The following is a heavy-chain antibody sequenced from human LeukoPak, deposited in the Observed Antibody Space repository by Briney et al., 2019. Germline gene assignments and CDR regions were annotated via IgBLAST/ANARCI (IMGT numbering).Heavy chain of an antibody. CDR3: ARGGGFDILTDYYSNFDY. CDR1: GYTFTSYD. Sequence: ASVKVSCKASGYTFTSYDINWVRQAPGQGLEWMGWISGYNGNTNYAQKLQGRVTMTTDTSTSTAYMELRSLRSDDTAVYYCARGGGFDILTDYYSNFDYWGQGTLVTVSS. J-gene: IGHJ4*02. V-gene: IGHV1-18*01. CDR2: ISGYNGNT. D-gene: IGHD3-9*01.